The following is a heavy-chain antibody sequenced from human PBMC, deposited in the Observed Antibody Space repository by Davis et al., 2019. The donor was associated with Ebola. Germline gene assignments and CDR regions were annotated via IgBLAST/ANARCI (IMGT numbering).Heavy chain of an antibody. Sequence: GSLRLSCTVSGGSISSYFWTWIRQPPGEGLEWIGWVYHTGSTNYNPSLKSRVTISVDMSKNQFSLRLTSVTAADTAMYYCARDYYDSNGYLYYFDSWGQGTLVTVSS. J-gene: IGHJ4*02. CDR2: VYHTGST. CDR1: GGSISSYF. CDR3: ARDYYDSNGYLYYFDS. V-gene: IGHV4-59*12. D-gene: IGHD3-22*01.